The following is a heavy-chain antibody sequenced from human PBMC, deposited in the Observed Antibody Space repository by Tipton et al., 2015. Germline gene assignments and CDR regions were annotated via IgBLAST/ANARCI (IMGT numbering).Heavy chain of an antibody. CDR3: AKETIFGVVTHYGMDV. J-gene: IGHJ6*02. CDR1: GFTFDDYA. Sequence: LRLSCAASGFTFDDYAMHWVRQAPGKGLEWVSGISWNSGSIGYADSVKGRFTISRDNAKNSLYLQMNSLRADDTALYYCAKETIFGVVTHYGMDVWGQGTTVTVSS. V-gene: IGHV3-9*01. D-gene: IGHD3-3*01. CDR2: ISWNSGSI.